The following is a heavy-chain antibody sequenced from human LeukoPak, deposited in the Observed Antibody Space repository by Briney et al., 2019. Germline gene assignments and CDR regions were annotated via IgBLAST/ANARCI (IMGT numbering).Heavy chain of an antibody. CDR2: IYTSGST. CDR3: ASARGSMFNFDY. V-gene: IGHV4-59*01. D-gene: IGHD2-2*01. CDR1: GGSISSYY. Sequence: SSETLSLTCTVSGGSISSYYWSWIRQPPGKGLEWVGCIYTSGSTSYNPSLKSRVSISADKSKHQLSLKLSSVTAADTAVYYCASARGSMFNFDYWGQGTLVTVSS. J-gene: IGHJ4*02.